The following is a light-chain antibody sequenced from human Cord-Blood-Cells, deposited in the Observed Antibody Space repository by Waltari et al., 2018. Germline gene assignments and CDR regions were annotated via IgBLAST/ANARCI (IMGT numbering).Light chain of an antibody. CDR3: QQSYSTPYT. CDR1: QSISSY. Sequence: DIQMTQSPSSLSASVGDRVTITCRASQSISSYLNWYHQKPGKAPKLLNYAASSLQSGVPSRFSGSGSGTDFTLTISSLQPEDFATYYCQQSYSTPYTFGQGTKLEIK. CDR2: AAS. V-gene: IGKV1-39*01. J-gene: IGKJ2*01.